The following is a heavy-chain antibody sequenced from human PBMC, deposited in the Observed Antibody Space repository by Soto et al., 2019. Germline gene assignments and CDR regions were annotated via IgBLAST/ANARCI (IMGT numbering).Heavy chain of an antibody. D-gene: IGHD1-7*01. CDR2: INHSGST. CDR3: ARVEGGTGWFDP. V-gene: IGHV4-34*01. Sequence: QVQRQQWGAGLLKPSETLSLTCAVYGGSFSGYYWSWIRQPPGKGLEWIGEINHSGSTNYNPSLKSRVTISVDTSKNQFSLKLSSVTAADTAVYYCARVEGGTGWFDPWGQGTLVTVSS. J-gene: IGHJ5*02. CDR1: GGSFSGYY.